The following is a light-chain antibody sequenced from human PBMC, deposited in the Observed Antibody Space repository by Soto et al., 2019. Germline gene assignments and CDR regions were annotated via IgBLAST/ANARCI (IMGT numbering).Light chain of an antibody. CDR1: QSVSSY. J-gene: IGKJ4*01. CDR3: QQYYSYPLT. CDR2: GAS. V-gene: IGKV3-15*01. Sequence: IVLTQSPTTVSLSPGESPSVPRRASQSVSSYLAWYQQKPGQAPRLLIYGASTRATGIPARFSGSGSGTEFTLTISSLQSEDFATYYCQQYYSYPLTFGGGTKVDIK.